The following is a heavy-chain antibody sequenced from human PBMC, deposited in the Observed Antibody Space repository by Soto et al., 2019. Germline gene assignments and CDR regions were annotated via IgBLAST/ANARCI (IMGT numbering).Heavy chain of an antibody. Sequence: SVKVSCKASGGTFSSYAISWVRQAPGQGLEWMGGIIPIFGTANYAQKFQGRVTITADESTSTAYMELSSLRSEDTAVYYCARVTSLNYYDSSGLPDLWGRGTLVTVSS. CDR2: IIPIFGTA. CDR3: ARVTSLNYYDSSGLPDL. D-gene: IGHD3-22*01. CDR1: GGTFSSYA. J-gene: IGHJ2*01. V-gene: IGHV1-69*13.